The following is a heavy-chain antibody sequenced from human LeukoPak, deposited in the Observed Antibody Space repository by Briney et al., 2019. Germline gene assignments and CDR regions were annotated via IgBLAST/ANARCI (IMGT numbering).Heavy chain of an antibody. V-gene: IGHV4-39*07. D-gene: IGHD3-22*01. CDR3: ASGQIDYYDSSGYYLNLPNY. Sequence: SETLSLTCTVSGVSISSSSHYWGWIRQPPGKGLEWIGSIYYSGSTYYNPSLKSRVTISVDTSKNQFSLKLSSVTAADTAVYYCASGQIDYYDSSGYYLNLPNYWGQGTLVTVSS. J-gene: IGHJ4*02. CDR1: GVSISSSSHY. CDR2: IYYSGST.